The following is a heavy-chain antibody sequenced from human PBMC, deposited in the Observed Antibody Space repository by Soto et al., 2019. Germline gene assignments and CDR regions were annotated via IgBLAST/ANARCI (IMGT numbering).Heavy chain of an antibody. CDR2: ILYTGNT. CDR1: GVSISNYY. D-gene: IGHD3-10*01. V-gene: IGHV4-59*01. CDR3: ARAAYGSGNYYAPHYYYAMDV. Sequence: QVQLQESGPGLVKPSETLSLTCTVSGVSISNYYWSWIRQPPGKGLEWLGYILYTGNTNYNPSLKSRVTISVDTSKNQVPLELTSVTTADTAVYFCARAAYGSGNYYAPHYYYAMDVWGQGTTVTVSS. J-gene: IGHJ6*02.